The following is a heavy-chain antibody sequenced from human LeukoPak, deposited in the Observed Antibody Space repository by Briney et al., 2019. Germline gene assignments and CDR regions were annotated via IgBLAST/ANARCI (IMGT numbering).Heavy chain of an antibody. CDR1: GFTFSDYY. J-gene: IGHJ6*03. D-gene: IGHD2-2*02. V-gene: IGHV3-11*04. CDR2: ISSSGSSI. Sequence: GGSLRLSCAASGFTFSDYYMSWIRQAPGKGLEWISYISSSGSSIYYADSVKGRFTISRDNAKNSLYLQMISLRAEDTAVYYCASRGYCSSTSCYSPNYYYYYMDVWGKGTTVTVSS. CDR3: ASRGYCSSTSCYSPNYYYYYMDV.